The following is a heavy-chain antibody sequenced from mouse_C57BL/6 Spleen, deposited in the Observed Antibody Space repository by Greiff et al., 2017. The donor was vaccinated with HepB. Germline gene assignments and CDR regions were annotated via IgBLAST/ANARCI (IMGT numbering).Heavy chain of an antibody. D-gene: IGHD2-4*01. Sequence: QVQLKQPGAELVKPGASVKMSCKASGYTFTSYWITWVKQRPGQGLEWIGDIYPGSGSTNYNEKFKSKATLTVDTSSSTAYMQLSSLTSEDSAVYYCARGEYDYDEGLYWGQGTLVTVSA. CDR2: IYPGSGST. CDR1: GYTFTSYW. V-gene: IGHV1-55*01. CDR3: ARGEYDYDEGLY. J-gene: IGHJ3*01.